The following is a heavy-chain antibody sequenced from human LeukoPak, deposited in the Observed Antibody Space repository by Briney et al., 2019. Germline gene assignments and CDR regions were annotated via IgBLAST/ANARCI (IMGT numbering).Heavy chain of an antibody. D-gene: IGHD2/OR15-2a*01. CDR2: IFYSGST. Sequence: SETLSLTCIVSSGSISNNSSYWGWIRQPPGKGLEWIGSIFYSGSTYYNPSLKSRVSISVDTSKNHFSLKLNSVTAADTAVYSCARVHRKDYLFSIGDYFDYWGQGTLVIVSS. J-gene: IGHJ4*02. V-gene: IGHV4-39*02. CDR1: SGSISNNSSY. CDR3: ARVHRKDYLFSIGDYFDY.